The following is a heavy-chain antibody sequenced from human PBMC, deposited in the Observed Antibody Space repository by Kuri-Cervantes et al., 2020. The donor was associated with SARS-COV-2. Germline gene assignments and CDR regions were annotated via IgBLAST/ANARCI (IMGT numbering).Heavy chain of an antibody. CDR1: GFTVSSNY. CDR3: ARERTDYDFWSGYYMDY. Sequence: GGSLRLSCAASGFTVSSNYMSWVRQAPGKGLEWVSVIYSGGSTYYADSVKGRFTISRDNSKNTLYLQMNSLRAEDTAVYYCARERTDYDFWSGYYMDYWGQGTLVTVSS. CDR2: IYSGGST. D-gene: IGHD3-3*01. V-gene: IGHV3-53*01. J-gene: IGHJ4*02.